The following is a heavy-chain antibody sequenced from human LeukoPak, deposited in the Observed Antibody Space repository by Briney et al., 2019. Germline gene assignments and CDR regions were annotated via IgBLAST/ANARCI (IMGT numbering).Heavy chain of an antibody. D-gene: IGHD4-17*01. CDR2: ISSSSSYI. V-gene: IGHV3-21*01. CDR1: GFTFSSYS. CDR3: ARGGRDYGFLFVY. Sequence: GGSLRLSCAASGFTFSSYSMNWVRQAPGKGLEWVSSISSSSSYIYYADSVKGRFTISRGNAKNSLYLQMNSLRAEDTAVYYCARGGRDYGFLFVYWGQGTLVTVSS. J-gene: IGHJ4*02.